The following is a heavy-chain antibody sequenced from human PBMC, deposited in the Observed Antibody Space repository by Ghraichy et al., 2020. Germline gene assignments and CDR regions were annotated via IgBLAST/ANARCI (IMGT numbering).Heavy chain of an antibody. CDR3: ASRRVPAAIPGGYYFDC. CDR1: GITFSSYP. J-gene: IGHJ4*02. Sequence: GGSLRLSCAASGITFSSYPMSWVRQAPGKGLEWVSGISGSGGSTYYADSVKGRFTISRDNSKNTLFLQMNSLRAEDTAIYYCASRRVPAAIPGGYYFDCWGQGTLVTVSS. CDR2: ISGSGGST. D-gene: IGHD2-2*02. V-gene: IGHV3-23*01.